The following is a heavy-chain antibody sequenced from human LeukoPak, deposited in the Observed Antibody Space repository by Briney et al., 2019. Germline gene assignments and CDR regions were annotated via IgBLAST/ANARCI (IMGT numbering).Heavy chain of an antibody. Sequence: ASXKVSCKASGYTFTSYYMHWVRQAPGQGLEWMGIINPSGGSTSYAQKFQGRGTMTRDTSTSTVYMELSSLRSEDTAVYYCARDSAIAVAYFDYWGQGTLVTVSS. V-gene: IGHV1-46*01. D-gene: IGHD6-19*01. CDR3: ARDSAIAVAYFDY. CDR2: INPSGGST. J-gene: IGHJ4*02. CDR1: GYTFTSYY.